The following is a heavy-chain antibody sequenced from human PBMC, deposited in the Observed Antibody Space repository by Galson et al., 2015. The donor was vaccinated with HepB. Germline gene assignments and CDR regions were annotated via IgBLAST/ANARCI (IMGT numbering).Heavy chain of an antibody. CDR3: ARGGLVVPAAHIYCMDV. CDR1: GYTFTSYA. CDR2: INAGNGNT. J-gene: IGHJ6*02. Sequence: SVKVSCKASGYTFTSYAMHWVRQAPGQRLEWMGWINAGNGNTKYSQKFQGRVTITRDTSASTAYMELSSLRSEDTAVYYCARGGLVVPAAHIYCMDVWGQGTTVTVSS. D-gene: IGHD2-2*01. V-gene: IGHV1-3*01.